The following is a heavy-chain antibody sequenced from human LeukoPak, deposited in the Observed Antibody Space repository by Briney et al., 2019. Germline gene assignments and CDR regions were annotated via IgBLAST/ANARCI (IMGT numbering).Heavy chain of an antibody. D-gene: IGHD4-17*01. Sequence: SETLSLTCAVYGGSFSGYYWSWIRQPPGKGLEWIGEINHSGSTNYNPSLKSRVTISVDTSKNQFSLKLSSVTAADTAVYYCARYGKGDAFDIWGQGTMVTVSS. J-gene: IGHJ3*02. V-gene: IGHV4-34*01. CDR3: ARYGKGDAFDI. CDR1: GGSFSGYY. CDR2: INHSGST.